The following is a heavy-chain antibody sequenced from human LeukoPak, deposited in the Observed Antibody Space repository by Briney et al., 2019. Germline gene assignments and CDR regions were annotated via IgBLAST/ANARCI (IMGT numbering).Heavy chain of an antibody. CDR3: ARDGYYGSGSYYLIDY. CDR2: ISPFNGNT. Sequence: ASVKVSCKASGYTFTNYGITWVRQAPGRGVEWMGWISPFNGNTNSAQKLQDRVTMTTDPSTSTAYMELRSLRSDDTAIYYCARDGYYGSGSYYLIDYWGQGSLVTVSS. CDR1: GYTFTNYG. V-gene: IGHV1-18*04. J-gene: IGHJ4*02. D-gene: IGHD3-10*01.